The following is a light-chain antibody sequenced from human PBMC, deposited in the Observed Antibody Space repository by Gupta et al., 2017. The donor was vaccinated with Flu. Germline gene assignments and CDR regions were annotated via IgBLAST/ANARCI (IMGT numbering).Light chain of an antibody. J-gene: IGKJ4*01. Sequence: DIQMTQSPSSLSASVGDRVTITCRASQSISSYLNWYQQKPGKAPKLLIYAASSLQSGVPSRFSGSGSGTDFTLTISSQQPEDFATYYCQQSDSTPLLTFGGGTKVEIK. V-gene: IGKV1-39*01. CDR1: QSISSY. CDR3: QQSDSTPLLT. CDR2: AAS.